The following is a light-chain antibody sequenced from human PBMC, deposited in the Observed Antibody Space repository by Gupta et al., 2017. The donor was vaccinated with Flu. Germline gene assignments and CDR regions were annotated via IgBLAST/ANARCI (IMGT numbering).Light chain of an antibody. CDR2: GAS. J-gene: IGKJ1*01. V-gene: IGKV3-15*01. Sequence: IVMTQSPATLSVSPGERATLSCRASQSIRGDLAWYQQKPGQAPRLLIYGASARASGIPARFSGSGSGTEFTLTISSLQAEDFAVYYCQQYHNWPPVTFGQGTKVEIK. CDR1: QSIRGD. CDR3: QQYHNWPPVT.